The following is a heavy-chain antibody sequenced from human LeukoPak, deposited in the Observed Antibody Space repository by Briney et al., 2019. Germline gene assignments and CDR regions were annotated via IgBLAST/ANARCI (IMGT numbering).Heavy chain of an antibody. D-gene: IGHD3-10*01. CDR3: ARDRVGYGSGVIDY. J-gene: IGHJ4*02. V-gene: IGHV3-48*04. Sequence: GGSLRLSCAASGFTFSSYSMNWVRQAPGKGLEWVSYISNTSTTIHYADSMKGRFTISRDNAKNSLYLQMSSLRAEDTAVYYCARDRVGYGSGVIDYWGQGTLVTVSS. CDR1: GFTFSSYS. CDR2: ISNTSTTI.